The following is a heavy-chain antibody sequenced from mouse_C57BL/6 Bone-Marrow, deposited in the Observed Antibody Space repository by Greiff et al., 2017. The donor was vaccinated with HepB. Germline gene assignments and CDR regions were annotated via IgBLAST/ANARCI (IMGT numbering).Heavy chain of an antibody. J-gene: IGHJ3*01. CDR1: GFTIKDDY. CDR2: IDPENGDT. CDR3: TTDDYGFAY. V-gene: IGHV14-4*01. D-gene: IGHD2-4*01. Sequence: EVQLQQSGAELVRPGASVKLSCTASGFTIKDDYMHWVKQRPEQGLEWIGWIDPENGDTEYASKFQGKATITADTSSNTAYLQLSSLTSEDTAVYYCTTDDYGFAYWGQGTLVTVSA.